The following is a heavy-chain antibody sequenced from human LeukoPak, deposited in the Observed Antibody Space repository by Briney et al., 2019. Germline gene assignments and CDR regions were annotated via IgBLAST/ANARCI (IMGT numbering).Heavy chain of an antibody. CDR1: GFNFSSYE. CDR2: ISSSGSTI. Sequence: GGSLRLSCAASGFNFSSYEMNWVRQAPGKGLEWVSYISSSGSTIYYADSVKGRFTISRDNAKNSLYLQMNSLRAEDTAVYYCAREGAARCLDYWGQGTLVTVSS. CDR3: AREGAARCLDY. J-gene: IGHJ4*02. V-gene: IGHV3-48*03. D-gene: IGHD6-6*01.